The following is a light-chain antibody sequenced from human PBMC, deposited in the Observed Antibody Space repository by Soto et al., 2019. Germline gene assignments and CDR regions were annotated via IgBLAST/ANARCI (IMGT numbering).Light chain of an antibody. Sequence: DIQMTQSPSTLSASVGDRVTITCRASQGISSYLGWYQQKPGKAPNLLIYAASTLQSGVPSRFSGGGSGTEFTLTISSLQPDDFATYYCQQYNSYWAWTFGQGTKVDIK. V-gene: IGKV1-9*01. CDR2: AAS. J-gene: IGKJ1*01. CDR1: QGISSY. CDR3: QQYNSYWAWT.